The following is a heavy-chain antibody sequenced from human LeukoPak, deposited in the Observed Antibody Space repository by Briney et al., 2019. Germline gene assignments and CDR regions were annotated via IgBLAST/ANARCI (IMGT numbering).Heavy chain of an antibody. V-gene: IGHV1-46*01. CDR3: ARVYYYDSSGYYYFDY. CDR1: GYTFTNYY. J-gene: IGHJ4*02. CDR2: ITPSGGST. Sequence: GASVKVSCKASGYTFTNYYMHWVRQAPGQGLEWLGLITPSGGSTWYAQKLQGRVTMTTDTSTSTAYMELRSLRSDDTAVYYCARVYYYDSSGYYYFDYWGQGTLVTVS. D-gene: IGHD3-22*01.